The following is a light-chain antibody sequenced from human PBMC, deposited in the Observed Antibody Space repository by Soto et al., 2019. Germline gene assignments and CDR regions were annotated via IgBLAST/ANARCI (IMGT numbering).Light chain of an antibody. V-gene: IGLV2-8*01. CDR1: SSDVGGYNY. CDR3: SSYAGSDNLV. CDR2: EVS. J-gene: IGLJ2*01. Sequence: QSALTQRPSASGSPGQSVTISCTGTSSDVGGYNYVSWYQQHPGKAPKLMIYEVSQRPSGVPDRFSGSKSGNTASLTVSGLQAEDEADYYCSSYAGSDNLVFGGGTKVTVL.